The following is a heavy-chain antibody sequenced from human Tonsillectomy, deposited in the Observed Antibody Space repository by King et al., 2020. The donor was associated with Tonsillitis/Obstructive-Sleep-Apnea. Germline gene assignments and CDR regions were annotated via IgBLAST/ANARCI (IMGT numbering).Heavy chain of an antibody. CDR2: IYHSGST. V-gene: IGHV4-4*02. CDR1: GGSISSSNW. CDR3: ASGYCSSTSCFNWFDP. J-gene: IGHJ5*02. Sequence: VQLQESGPGLVKPSGTLSLTCAVYGGSISSSNWWRWVRQPPGRGLEWIGEIYHSGSTNYNPSLKSRVTISVDKSKNQFSLKLSSVTAADTAVYYCASGYCSSTSCFNWFDPWGQGTLVTVSS. D-gene: IGHD2-2*01.